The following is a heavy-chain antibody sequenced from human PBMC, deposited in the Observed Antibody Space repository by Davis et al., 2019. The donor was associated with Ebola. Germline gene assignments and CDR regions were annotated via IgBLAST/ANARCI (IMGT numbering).Heavy chain of an antibody. V-gene: IGHV4-59*11. CDR1: GGSISSHY. CDR2: MLYRGST. J-gene: IGHJ5*02. Sequence: PSETLSLTCTVSGGSISSHYWHWVRQPPGKGLEWIGYMLYRGSTNYNPSLKSRVTISGDTSKNQFSLSLTSVSAADTAIYYCVRGAPRGYDSSSEWWFDPWGQGTLVTVSS. D-gene: IGHD3-22*01. CDR3: VRGAPRGYDSSSEWWFDP.